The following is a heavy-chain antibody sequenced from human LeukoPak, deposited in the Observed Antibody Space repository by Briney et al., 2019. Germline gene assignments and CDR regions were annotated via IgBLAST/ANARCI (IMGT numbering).Heavy chain of an antibody. CDR2: INHSGST. V-gene: IGHV4-34*01. CDR1: GGSFSGYY. CDR3: ARDSVLRTLDY. D-gene: IGHD3/OR15-3a*01. Sequence: SETLSLTCAVYGGSFSGYYWSWIRQPPGKGLEWIGEINHSGSTNYNPSLKSRVTISVDTSKNQFSLKLSSVTAADTAVYYCARDSVLRTLDYWGQGTLVTVSS. J-gene: IGHJ4*02.